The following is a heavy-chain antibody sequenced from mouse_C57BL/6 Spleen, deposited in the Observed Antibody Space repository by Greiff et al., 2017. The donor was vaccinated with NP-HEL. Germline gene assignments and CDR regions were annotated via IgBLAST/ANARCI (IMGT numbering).Heavy chain of an antibody. V-gene: IGHV1-50*01. CDR2: IDPSDSYT. Sequence: QVHVKQPGAELVKPGASVKLSCKASGYTFTSYWMQWVKQRPGQGLEWIGEIDPSDSYTNYNQKFKGKATLTVDTSSSTAYMQLSSLTSEDSAVYYCARSWERDYFDYWGQGTTLTVSS. J-gene: IGHJ2*01. D-gene: IGHD4-1*01. CDR3: ARSWERDYFDY. CDR1: GYTFTSYW.